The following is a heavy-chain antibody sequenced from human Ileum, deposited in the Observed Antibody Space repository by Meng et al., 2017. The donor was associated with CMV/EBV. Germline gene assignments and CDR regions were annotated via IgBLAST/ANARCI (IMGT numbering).Heavy chain of an antibody. D-gene: IGHD1-1*01. CDR1: GGSLGSYY. V-gene: IGHV4-34*01. J-gene: IGHJ4*02. Sequence: QVRPQHGGAGLLEPSQTLPLTSAVTGGSLGSYYLCWIGQPPGKGLEWIVEINHSGSSDYNPSLKSRVTILQDTSKGQFSLKLTSVTAADTAVYYCARGQLVLNYWGQGTLVTVSS. CDR3: ARGQLVLNY. CDR2: INHSGSS.